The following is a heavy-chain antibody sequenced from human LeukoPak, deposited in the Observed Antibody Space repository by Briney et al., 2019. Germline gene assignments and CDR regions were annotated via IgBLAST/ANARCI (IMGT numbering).Heavy chain of an antibody. D-gene: IGHD6-13*01. CDR2: MNPNSGNT. Sequence: ASVKVSCKASGYTFTSYDINWVRQATGQGLEWMGWMNPNSGNTGYAQKFQGRVTMTRNTSISTAYMELSSLRSEDTAVYYCASNAGGYSSSWYIFGPTPRDWFDPWGQGTLVTVSS. J-gene: IGHJ5*02. V-gene: IGHV1-8*01. CDR3: ASNAGGYSSSWYIFGPTPRDWFDP. CDR1: GYTFTSYD.